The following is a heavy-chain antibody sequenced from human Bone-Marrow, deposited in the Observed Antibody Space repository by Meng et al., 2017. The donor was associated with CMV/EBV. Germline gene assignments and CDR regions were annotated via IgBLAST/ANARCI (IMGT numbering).Heavy chain of an antibody. V-gene: IGHV3-30*02. CDR3: ACYSSSGYYFDY. J-gene: IGHJ4*01. Sequence: GESLKISCATSGFPFNGYVMHWVRQAPGKGLGWVAFIPYDGLSRNSVDCVRGRFVISRDNSKNTLNVQMNSLRDEDTAVYYGACYSSSGYYFDYWGHGTLVTVSS. D-gene: IGHD6-25*01. CDR1: GFPFNGYV. CDR2: IPYDGLSR.